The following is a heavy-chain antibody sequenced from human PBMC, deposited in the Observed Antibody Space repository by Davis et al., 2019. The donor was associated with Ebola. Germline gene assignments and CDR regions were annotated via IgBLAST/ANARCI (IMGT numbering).Heavy chain of an antibody. CDR3: ASTPGIAEAGNAFDV. V-gene: IGHV4-59*01. CDR1: GRSTRNYY. CDR2: IYYTGST. Sequence: PSETLSLTCTVSGRSTRNYYWSWIRQSQGKGLEWIACIYYTGSTNYNPSLKSRLPISVARSQSQFSLKMSSVTTAETARYYCASTPGIAEAGNAFDVWGQGTMVTVSS. D-gene: IGHD6-13*01. J-gene: IGHJ3*01.